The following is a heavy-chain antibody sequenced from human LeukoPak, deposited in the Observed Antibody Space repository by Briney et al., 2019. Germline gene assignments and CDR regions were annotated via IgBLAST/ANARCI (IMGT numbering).Heavy chain of an antibody. CDR3: ARHVGYSYGSPPYFDY. Sequence: SETLSLTCTVSGGSISSSSYYWGWIRQPPGKGLEWIGYIYYSGSTNYNPSLKSRVTISVDTSKNQFSLKLSSVTAADTAVYYCARHVGYSYGSPPYFDYWGQGTLVTVSS. J-gene: IGHJ4*02. D-gene: IGHD5-18*01. CDR1: GGSISSSSYY. CDR2: IYYSGST. V-gene: IGHV4-61*05.